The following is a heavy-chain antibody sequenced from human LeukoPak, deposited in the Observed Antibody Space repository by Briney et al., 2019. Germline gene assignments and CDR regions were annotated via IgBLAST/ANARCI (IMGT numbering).Heavy chain of an antibody. Sequence: GASVKASCKASDAPFNRNAISWVRQAPGQGLEWMGGIIPIFGAANYAQEFQGRDTITADESTTTVFMELSSLRSEDTAVYYCARRDCGGDCYSSYYYYYGMHVWGQGTTVIVSS. CDR2: IIPIFGAA. CDR3: ARRDCGGDCYSSYYYYYGMHV. D-gene: IGHD2-21*02. V-gene: IGHV1-69*01. CDR1: DAPFNRNA. J-gene: IGHJ6*02.